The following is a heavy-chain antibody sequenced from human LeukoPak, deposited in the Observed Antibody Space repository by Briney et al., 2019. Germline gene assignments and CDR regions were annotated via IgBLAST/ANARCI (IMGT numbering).Heavy chain of an antibody. J-gene: IGHJ5*02. CDR3: AKDGPRGYYDFWSGYYMARNWFDP. D-gene: IGHD3-3*01. CDR2: ISWNSGSI. Sequence: PGGSLRLSCAASGFTFDDYAMHWVRQAPGKGLEWVSGISWNSGSIGYADSVKGRFTISRDNAKNSLYLQMNSLRTEDTALYYCAKDGPRGYYDFWSGYYMARNWFDPWGQGTLVTVSS. V-gene: IGHV3-9*01. CDR1: GFTFDDYA.